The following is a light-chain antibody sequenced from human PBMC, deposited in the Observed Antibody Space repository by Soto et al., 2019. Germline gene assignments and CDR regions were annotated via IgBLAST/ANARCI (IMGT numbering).Light chain of an antibody. V-gene: IGKV3-15*01. Sequence: DIVMTQSPATLSLAPGERVTLSCRASESVSTNLAWYQQKAGQAPRLLIYGASTRATGIPARFSGSGSGTEFTLTVSSLQPEDFATYYCQQFDDYPFTFGPGTKVDIK. CDR2: GAS. J-gene: IGKJ3*01. CDR3: QQFDDYPFT. CDR1: ESVSTN.